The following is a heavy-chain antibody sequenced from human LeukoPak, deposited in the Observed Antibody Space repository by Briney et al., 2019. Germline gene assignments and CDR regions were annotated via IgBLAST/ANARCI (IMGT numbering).Heavy chain of an antibody. CDR1: GFTFSSYA. CDR3: ATEALKWELLLDAFDI. Sequence: PGGSLRLSCAASGFTFSSYAMPWVRQAPGKGLEWVAVISYDGSNKYYADSVKGRFTISRDNSKNTLYLQMNSLRAEDTAVYYCATEALKWELLLDAFDIWGQGTMVTVSS. D-gene: IGHD1-26*01. CDR2: ISYDGSNK. J-gene: IGHJ3*02. V-gene: IGHV3-30*01.